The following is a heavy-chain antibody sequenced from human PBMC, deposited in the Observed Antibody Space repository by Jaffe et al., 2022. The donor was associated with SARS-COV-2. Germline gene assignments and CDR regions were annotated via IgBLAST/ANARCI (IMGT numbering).Heavy chain of an antibody. V-gene: IGHV4-61*02. J-gene: IGHJ5*02. Sequence: QVQLQESGPGLVKPSQTLSLTCTVSGDSISSGAYYWSWIRQPAGKGLEWIGRVLGSGSTNYHPSLKSRATMSIDTSKNQFSLKLSSVTAADAAVYYCARGTAYGNYVRWFDPWGQGTLVTVSS. CDR1: GDSISSGAYY. D-gene: IGHD4-17*01. CDR3: ARGTAYGNYVRWFDP. CDR2: VLGSGST.